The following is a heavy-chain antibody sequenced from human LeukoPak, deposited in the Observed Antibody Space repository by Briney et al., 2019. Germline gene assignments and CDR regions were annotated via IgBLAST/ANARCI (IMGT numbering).Heavy chain of an antibody. CDR1: RFTFSSYG. CDR3: ARDQCRASTSCPSYYFDC. J-gene: IGHJ4*02. CDR2: IRLDGNNK. Sequence: GGSLRLSCAASRFTFSSYGMHWVRQAPGKGLEWVTFIRLDGNNKYYADSVKGRFTISRDNSKNTLYLQMDSLRTEDSAVYYRARDQCRASTSCPSYYFDCWGQGTLVTVSS. D-gene: IGHD2-2*01. V-gene: IGHV3-30*02.